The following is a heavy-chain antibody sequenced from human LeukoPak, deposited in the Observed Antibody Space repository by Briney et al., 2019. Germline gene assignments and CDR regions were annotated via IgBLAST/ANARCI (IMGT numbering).Heavy chain of an antibody. CDR2: VSSSGST. J-gene: IGHJ5*02. CDR3: ARDSGTSGEVKFDP. D-gene: IGHD3-10*01. CDR1: GGSFSGYY. V-gene: IGHV4-4*07. Sequence: PSETLSLTCAVYGGSFSGYYWSWIRQAAGKGLEWIGRVSSSGSTDYNASLKSRVTMSVDTSKNQISLKLKSVTAADTAVYYCARDSGTSGEVKFDPWGQGALVTVSS.